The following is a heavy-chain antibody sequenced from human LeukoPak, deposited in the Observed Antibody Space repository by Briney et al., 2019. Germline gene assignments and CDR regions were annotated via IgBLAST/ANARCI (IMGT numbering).Heavy chain of an antibody. CDR2: IYHSGST. CDR3: ARWGEHSALRVHAFDI. D-gene: IGHD3-10*01. CDR1: GGSISSSNW. J-gene: IGHJ3*02. Sequence: SGTLSLTCAVSGGSISSSNWWSWVRQPPGKGLEWIGEIYHSGSTNYNPSLKSRVTISVDKSKNQFSLKLSSVTAADTAVYYCARWGEHSALRVHAFDIWGQGTVVTVSS. V-gene: IGHV4-4*02.